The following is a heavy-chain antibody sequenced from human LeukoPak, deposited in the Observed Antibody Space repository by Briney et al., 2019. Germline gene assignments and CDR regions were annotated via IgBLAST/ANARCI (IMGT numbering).Heavy chain of an antibody. J-gene: IGHJ4*02. CDR3: ARADIVLMVYAVPDY. CDR1: GYTFTSYY. V-gene: IGHV1-46*01. D-gene: IGHD2-8*01. CDR2: INPSGGST. Sequence: ASVKVSCKASGYTFTSYYMHWVRQAPGQGLEWMGIINPSGGSTSYAQKFQGTVTMTRDLSTSTVYMELSSLRSEDTAVYYCARADIVLMVYAVPDYWGQGTLVTVSS.